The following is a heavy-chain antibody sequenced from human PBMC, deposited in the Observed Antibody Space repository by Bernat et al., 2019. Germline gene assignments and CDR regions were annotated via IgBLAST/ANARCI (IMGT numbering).Heavy chain of an antibody. Sequence: QLQLQESGPGLVKPSETLSLTCTVSGGSISSSSYYWGWIRQPPGKGLEWIGCIYYSGSTYYNPSLKSRVTISVDTSKDQLSLKLSSVTAADTAVYYCAYPGCHDSSWYECFGFDPWGQGTLVTVSS. CDR1: GGSISSSSYY. V-gene: IGHV4-39*01. D-gene: IGHD6-13*01. CDR3: AYPGCHDSSWYECFGFDP. J-gene: IGHJ5*02. CDR2: IYYSGST.